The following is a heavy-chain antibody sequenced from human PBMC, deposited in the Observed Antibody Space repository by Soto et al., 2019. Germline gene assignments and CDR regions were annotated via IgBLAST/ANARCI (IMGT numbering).Heavy chain of an antibody. D-gene: IGHD4-17*01. CDR3: AHRTTTVTWWFDR. J-gene: IGHJ5*02. CDR1: GFSLTTSGVG. V-gene: IGHV2-5*01. CDR2: IYWYDDK. Sequence: QITLKESGPTLVKPTQTLTLTCTFSGFSLTTSGVGVGWIRQPPGKALEWLALIYWYDDKTYSPSLKIRLTITKYTSKSQVVLPMTNMDPAETATYFCAHRTTTVTWWFDRWGQGTLVTVSS.